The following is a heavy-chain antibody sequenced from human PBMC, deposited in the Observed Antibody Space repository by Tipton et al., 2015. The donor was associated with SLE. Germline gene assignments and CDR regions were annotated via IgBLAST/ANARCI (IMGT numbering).Heavy chain of an antibody. CDR3: ARDLALFGVVPLNYMDV. CDR1: GASITSGTYY. CDR2: ISTSGST. J-gene: IGHJ6*03. Sequence: TLSLTCTVSGASITSGTYYWTWFRHTAGKGLEWLGRISTSGSTNYSPSFDSRITISLDMSKNQVSLTVTSVTAADTAVYYCARDLALFGVVPLNYMDVWGKGTTVTVAS. V-gene: IGHV4-61*02. D-gene: IGHD3-3*01.